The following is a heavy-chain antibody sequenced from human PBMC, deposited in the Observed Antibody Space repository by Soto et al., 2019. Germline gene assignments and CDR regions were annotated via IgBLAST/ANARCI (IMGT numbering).Heavy chain of an antibody. V-gene: IGHV1-18*01. CDR2: VSGYSGHS. J-gene: IGHJ6*02. CDR3: ARDSSSSGYYYGMGV. D-gene: IGHD6-6*01. CDR1: NETLTTYG. Sequence: QVHLVQYGAEVKKPGASVKVSCKASNETLTTYGISWVRQAPGQGLEWMGWVSGYSGHSSSAQEFQDRVIMTTDTSTNTAYMELRSLTSDDSAVYFCARDSSSSGYYYGMGVWGQGTTVTVSS.